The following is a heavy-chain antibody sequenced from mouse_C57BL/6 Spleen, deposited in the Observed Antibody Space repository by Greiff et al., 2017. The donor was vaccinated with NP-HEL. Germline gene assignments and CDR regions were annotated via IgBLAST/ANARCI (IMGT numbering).Heavy chain of an antibody. Sequence: QVQLKESGAELVRPGTSVKVSCKASGYAFTNYLIEWVKQRPGQGLEWIGVINPGSGGTNYNEKFKGKATLTADKSSSTAYMQLSSLTSEDSAVYFCARSGSSGFYFDYWGQGTTLTVSS. D-gene: IGHD3-2*02. V-gene: IGHV1-54*01. CDR1: GYAFTNYL. CDR3: ARSGSSGFYFDY. J-gene: IGHJ2*01. CDR2: INPGSGGT.